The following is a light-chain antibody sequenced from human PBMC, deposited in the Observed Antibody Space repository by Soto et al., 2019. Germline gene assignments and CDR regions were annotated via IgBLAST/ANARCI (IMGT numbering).Light chain of an antibody. Sequence: EIVLTQSPGTLSLSPGERATLSCRASQSVSSSYLAWYQQKPGQAPRLLIYGASSRATGIPDRFSGSGSGTDFTLTISRLEPHEVAGYYCQQYGSSPFTFVPGTKGDIK. V-gene: IGKV3-20*01. J-gene: IGKJ3*01. CDR2: GAS. CDR1: QSVSSSY. CDR3: QQYGSSPFT.